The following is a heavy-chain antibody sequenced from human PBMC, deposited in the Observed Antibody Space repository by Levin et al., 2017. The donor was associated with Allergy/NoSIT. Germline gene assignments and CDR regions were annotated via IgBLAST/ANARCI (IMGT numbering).Heavy chain of an antibody. CDR2: IGSRTI. J-gene: IGHJ4*02. CDR1: GFTFSNYD. CDR3: ARDFRWAIDY. V-gene: IGHV3-48*01. Sequence: GESLKISCAASGFTFSNYDMNWVRQAPGKGLEWISYIGSRTIYYADSVKGRFTISRDNAKNSLFLQMNSLRVDDTAIYYCARDFRWAIDYWGRGTLVTVS. D-gene: IGHD1-26*01.